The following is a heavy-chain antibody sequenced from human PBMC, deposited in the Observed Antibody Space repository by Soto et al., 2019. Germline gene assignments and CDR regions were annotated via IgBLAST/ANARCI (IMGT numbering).Heavy chain of an antibody. CDR1: GGCISIYY. Sequence: SETLSLTCTVCGGCISIYYWSWIRQPPGKGLEWIGYIYYSGSTNYNPSLKSRVTISVDTSKNQFSLKLSSVTAADTAVYYCAGEDYYDSSGYQHWGQGTLVTVSS. D-gene: IGHD3-22*01. CDR3: AGEDYYDSSGYQH. CDR2: IYYSGST. V-gene: IGHV4-59*01. J-gene: IGHJ1*01.